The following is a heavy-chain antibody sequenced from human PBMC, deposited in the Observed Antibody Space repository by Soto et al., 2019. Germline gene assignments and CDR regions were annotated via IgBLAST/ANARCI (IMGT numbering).Heavy chain of an antibody. Sequence: SSVKVSCKACGYSFTSYGISWVRPAPLRGHEWMGWISAYNGNTNYAQKLQGRVTMTTDTSTSTAYMELRSLRSDDTAVYYCARDDSFCSVGSYYPYGMAVWAQGTSVTGSS. CDR3: ARDDSFCSVGSYYPYGMAV. CDR1: GYSFTSYG. CDR2: ISAYNGNT. J-gene: IGHJ6*02. D-gene: IGHD2-15*01. V-gene: IGHV1-18*04.